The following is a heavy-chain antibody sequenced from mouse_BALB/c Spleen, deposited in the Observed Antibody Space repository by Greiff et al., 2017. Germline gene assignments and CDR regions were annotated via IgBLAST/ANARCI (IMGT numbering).Heavy chain of an antibody. J-gene: IGHJ1*01. V-gene: IGHV2-9*02. CDR1: GFSLTSYG. CDR2: IWAGGST. Sequence: VKLVESGPGLVAPSQSLSITCTVSGFSLTSYGVHWVRQPPGKGLEWLGVIWAGGSTNYNSALMSRLSISKDNSKSQVFLKMNSLQTDDTAMYYCARGVRGYWYFDVWGAGTTVTVSS. D-gene: IGHD2-14*01. CDR3: ARGVRGYWYFDV.